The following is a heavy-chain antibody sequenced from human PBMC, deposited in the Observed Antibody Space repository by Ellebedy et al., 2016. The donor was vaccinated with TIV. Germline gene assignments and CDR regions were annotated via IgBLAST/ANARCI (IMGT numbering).Heavy chain of an antibody. D-gene: IGHD5-24*01. CDR2: IWYDGSNR. CDR3: ARGPEMAHFDY. Sequence: GESLKISCAASGFTFSSYAMSCVRQAPGRGLEWVAVIWYDGSNRYYADSVKGRFTISRDNSKNTVFLQMNSLRADDTAVYYCARGPEMAHFDYWGQGTLVTVSS. CDR1: GFTFSSYA. J-gene: IGHJ4*02. V-gene: IGHV3-33*08.